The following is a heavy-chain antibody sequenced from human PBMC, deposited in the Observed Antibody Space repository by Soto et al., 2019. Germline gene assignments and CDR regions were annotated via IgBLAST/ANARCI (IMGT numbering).Heavy chain of an antibody. CDR3: AKDLLPNTVTTCGS. CDR1: GFTFDSHG. V-gene: IGHV3-30*18. Sequence: QVQLVESGGGAVQPGRSLRLSCAASGFTFDSHGMHWVRQAPGKGLEWVAVISSDGNNKYYADSVKGRFTISRDNFNNILYLQVSSRRAEDTAVYYCAKDLLPNTVTTCGSWGQGTLVTVSS. CDR2: ISSDGNNK. J-gene: IGHJ5*02. D-gene: IGHD4-17*01.